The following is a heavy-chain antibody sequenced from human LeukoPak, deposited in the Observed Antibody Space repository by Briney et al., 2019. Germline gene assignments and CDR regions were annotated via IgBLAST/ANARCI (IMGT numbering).Heavy chain of an antibody. V-gene: IGHV3-21*01. CDR2: MSSSSTYI. J-gene: IGHJ4*02. Sequence: GSLRLSCAASGFTFSAYSMNWVRQAPGKGLEWVSSMSSSSTYIYYADSVKGRFTISRDNGKNSLYLEMNSLRAEDTAVYYCARWTTTIVSREDYWGQGTLVTVSS. CDR1: GFTFSAYS. D-gene: IGHD4-11*01. CDR3: ARWTTTIVSREDY.